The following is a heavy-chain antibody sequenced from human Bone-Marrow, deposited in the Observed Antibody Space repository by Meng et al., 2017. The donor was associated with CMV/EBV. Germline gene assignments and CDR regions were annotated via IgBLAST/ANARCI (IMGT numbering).Heavy chain of an antibody. V-gene: IGHV1-18*04. CDR1: GYTFTGYY. Sequence: ASVKVSCKASGYTFTGYYMHWVRQAPGQGLEWMGWISAYNGNTNYAQKLQGRVTMTTDTSTSTAYMELRSLRSDDTAVYYCVRSTSDKVRARLLDYWGQGTLVTASS. J-gene: IGHJ4*02. CDR2: ISAYNGNT. CDR3: VRSTSDKVRARLLDY. D-gene: IGHD2-2*01.